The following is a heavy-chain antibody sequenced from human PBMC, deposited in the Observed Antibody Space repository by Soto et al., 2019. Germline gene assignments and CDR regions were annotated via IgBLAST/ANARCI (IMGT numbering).Heavy chain of an antibody. J-gene: IGHJ6*02. CDR1: GGTFSSYA. CDR2: IIPIFGTA. CDR3: ARLGPREDIVVVPAAF. V-gene: IGHV1-69*13. Sequence: SLKVSCKASGGTFSSYAISWVRQAPGQGLEWMGGIIPIFGTANYAQKFQGRVTITADESTSTAYMELSSLRSEDTAVYYCARLGPREDIVVVPAAFWGQGTTVTVSS. D-gene: IGHD2-2*01.